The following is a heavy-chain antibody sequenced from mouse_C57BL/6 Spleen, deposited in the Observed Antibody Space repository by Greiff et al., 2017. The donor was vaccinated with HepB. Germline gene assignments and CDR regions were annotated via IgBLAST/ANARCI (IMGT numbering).Heavy chain of an antibody. J-gene: IGHJ2*01. V-gene: IGHV1-55*01. CDR3: ARSGLLRYLPFDY. Sequence: QVHVKQPGAELVKPGASVKMSCKASGYTFTSYWITWVKQRPGQGLEWIGDIYPGSGSTNYNEKFKSKATLTVDTSSSTASMQLSSLTSEDSAVYYCARSGLLRYLPFDYWGQGTTLTVSS. CDR1: GYTFTSYW. D-gene: IGHD1-1*01. CDR2: IYPGSGST.